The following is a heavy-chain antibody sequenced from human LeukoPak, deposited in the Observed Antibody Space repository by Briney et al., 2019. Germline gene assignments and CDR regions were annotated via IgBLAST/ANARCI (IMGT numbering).Heavy chain of an antibody. CDR2: ISWNSGSI. CDR1: GFTFDDYA. V-gene: IGHV3-9*03. D-gene: IGHD4-11*01. Sequence: PGGSLRLSCAASGFTFDDYAMHWVRQAPGKGLEWVSGISWNSGSIGYADSVKGRFTISRDNAKNSLYLQMNSLRAEDMALYYCARGHSNYGDYFDYWGQGTLVTVSS. CDR3: ARGHSNYGDYFDY. J-gene: IGHJ4*02.